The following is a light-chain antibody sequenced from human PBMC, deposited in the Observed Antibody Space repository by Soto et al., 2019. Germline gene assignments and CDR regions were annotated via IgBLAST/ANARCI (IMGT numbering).Light chain of an antibody. Sequence: DIVMTQSPDSLAVSLGERATINCKSSQSVLYSSNNKKYLARYQQKPGQPPKLLIYWASTRESGVPDRFSGSGSGTDFTLTISSLQAEDVAVYYCQQYYSFPFTFAGGTKVEIK. J-gene: IGKJ4*01. CDR3: QQYYSFPFT. CDR2: WAS. V-gene: IGKV4-1*01. CDR1: QSVLYSSNNKKY.